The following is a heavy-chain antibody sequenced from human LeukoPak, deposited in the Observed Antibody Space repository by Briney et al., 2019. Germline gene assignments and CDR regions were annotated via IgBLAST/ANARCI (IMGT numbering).Heavy chain of an antibody. CDR1: GGSISSYY. CDR3: ATIAVAGLSVDY. D-gene: IGHD6-19*01. Sequence: SETLSLTCTVSGGSISSYYWSWIRQPPGKGLEWIGYIYYSGSTNYNPSLKSRVTISVDTSKNQFSLKLSSVTAADTAVYYCATIAVAGLSVDYWGQGTRVTVSS. J-gene: IGHJ4*02. CDR2: IYYSGST. V-gene: IGHV4-59*08.